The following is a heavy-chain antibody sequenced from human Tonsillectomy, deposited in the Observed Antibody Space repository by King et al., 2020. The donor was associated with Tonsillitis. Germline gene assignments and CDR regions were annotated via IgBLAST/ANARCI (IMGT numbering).Heavy chain of an antibody. Sequence: VQLVESGGGLVQPGGSLRLSCAASGFTFSSYAMSWVRRAPGKGLEWVSAISGSSINTYYADPVKGRFTTSRDNSKNTLYLQMNSLRAEDTAVYYCATDCDVIVIPFFDSWGQGTLVTVSP. J-gene: IGHJ4*02. CDR2: ISGSSINT. CDR3: ATDCDVIVIPFFDS. CDR1: GFTFSSYA. V-gene: IGHV3-23*04. D-gene: IGHD2-2*01.